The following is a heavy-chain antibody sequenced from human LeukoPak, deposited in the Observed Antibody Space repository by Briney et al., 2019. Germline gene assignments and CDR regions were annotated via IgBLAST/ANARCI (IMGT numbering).Heavy chain of an antibody. Sequence: ARGSLRLSCAASGFTFDNYAMYWVRQAPGKGLEWVSCISWNSGSIVYADSVKGRFTISRDNAKNSLYLQMNSLRAEDTAVYYCSKDNRYGSGNSKPTVFDYLVQGTLVTVSS. CDR1: GFTFDNYA. V-gene: IGHV3-9*01. D-gene: IGHD3-10*01. J-gene: IGHJ4*02. CDR3: SKDNRYGSGNSKPTVFDY. CDR2: ISWNSGSI.